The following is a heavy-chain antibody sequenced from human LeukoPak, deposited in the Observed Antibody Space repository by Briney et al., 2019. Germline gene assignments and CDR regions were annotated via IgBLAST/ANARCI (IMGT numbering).Heavy chain of an antibody. Sequence: GGSLRLSCAPSGFSFSSYAMHWVRQAPGKGLEWVSVIYMGGNTFYADSVKGRFTISRHTSKNTLYLQMNSLRAEDTAVYYCARVGDEVAYTRGYLDYWGQGTLVTVSS. CDR2: IYMGGNT. J-gene: IGHJ4*02. CDR3: ARVGDEVAYTRGYLDY. D-gene: IGHD3-16*01. V-gene: IGHV3-53*04. CDR1: GFSFSSYA.